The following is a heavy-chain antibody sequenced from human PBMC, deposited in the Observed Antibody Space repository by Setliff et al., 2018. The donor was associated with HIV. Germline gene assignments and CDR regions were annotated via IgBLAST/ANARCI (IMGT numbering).Heavy chain of an antibody. CDR1: GFTFSDYY. Sequence: GGSLRLSCAASGFTFSDYYMSWIRQAPGKGLEWVAVIWYDGSNKYYADSVKGRFTISRDNSKNTLYLQINSLRAEDTAVYYCAKDNSSSSIYHYYGMDVWGQGTTVTVSS. D-gene: IGHD6-6*01. J-gene: IGHJ6*02. CDR3: AKDNSSSSIYHYYGMDV. V-gene: IGHV3-30*02. CDR2: IWYDGSNK.